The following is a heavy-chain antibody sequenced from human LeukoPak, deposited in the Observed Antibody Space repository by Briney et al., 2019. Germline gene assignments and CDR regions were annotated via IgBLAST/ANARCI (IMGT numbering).Heavy chain of an antibody. CDR3: ARGDHYGSGSPHLDY. D-gene: IGHD3-10*01. J-gene: IGHJ4*02. CDR2: IYYSGST. V-gene: IGHV4-59*01. CDR1: GGSISSYY. Sequence: PSETLSLTCTVSGGSISSYYWSWIRQPPGKGLEWIGYIYYSGSTNYNPSLKSRVTISVDTSKNQFSLKLSSVTAADTAVYYCARGDHYGSGSPHLDYWGQGTLVTVSS.